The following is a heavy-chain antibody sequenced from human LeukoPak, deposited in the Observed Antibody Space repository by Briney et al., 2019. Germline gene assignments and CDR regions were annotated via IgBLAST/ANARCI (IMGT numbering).Heavy chain of an antibody. J-gene: IGHJ5*02. V-gene: IGHV1-2*06. Sequence: GASVKVSCKTSGYNFIDYFLHWVRQAPGHGLEWMGRVNPNSGDANLAQKFQGRVSMTRDTSISTVYMEGSRLTFDDTAVYYCARGHTSSTFWFDPWGRGTLVIVSS. CDR3: ARGHTSSTFWFDP. CDR1: GYNFIDYF. D-gene: IGHD1-26*01. CDR2: VNPNSGDA.